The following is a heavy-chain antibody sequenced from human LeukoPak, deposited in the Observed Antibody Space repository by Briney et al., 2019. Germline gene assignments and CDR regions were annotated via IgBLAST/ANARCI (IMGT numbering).Heavy chain of an antibody. V-gene: IGHV1-46*01. Sequence: ASVKVSCKASGDTFTNYYMHWVRQAPGQGLEWMGIINPSGGSTSYAQKFQGRVTMTRDTSTSTVYMELSSLRSEDTAVYYCAGDGVYGSGSYRDDNLIDYWGQGTLVTVSS. D-gene: IGHD3-10*01. CDR2: INPSGGST. CDR1: GDTFTNYY. CDR3: AGDGVYGSGSYRDDNLIDY. J-gene: IGHJ4*02.